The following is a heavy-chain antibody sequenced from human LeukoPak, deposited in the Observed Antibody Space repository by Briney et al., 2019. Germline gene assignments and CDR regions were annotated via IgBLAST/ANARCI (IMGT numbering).Heavy chain of an antibody. J-gene: IGHJ4*02. CDR1: GYTFTSYG. D-gene: IGHD3-22*01. CDR2: ISAY. CDR3: ARRFNYYDSSGYYEGFYFDY. Sequence: GASVKVSCKASGYTFTSYGISWVRQAPGQGLEWMGWISAYAQKFQGRVTMTTDTSTSTAYMELRSLRSDDTAVYYCARRFNYYDSSGYYEGFYFDYWRQGTLVTVSS. V-gene: IGHV1-18*01.